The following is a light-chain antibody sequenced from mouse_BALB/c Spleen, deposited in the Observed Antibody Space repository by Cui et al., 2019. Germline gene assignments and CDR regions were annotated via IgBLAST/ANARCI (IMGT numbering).Light chain of an antibody. V-gene: IGKV4-68*01. Sequence: QSVLTQSPALLSASPGEKVTMTCSASSSVSYMYWYQQKPRSSPKPWIYLTSNLASGVPARSSGSGSGTSYSLTISSMEAEDAATYYCQEWSSNPLTYGAGTKLELK. CDR3: QEWSSNPLT. CDR1: SSVSY. CDR2: LTS. J-gene: IGKJ5*01.